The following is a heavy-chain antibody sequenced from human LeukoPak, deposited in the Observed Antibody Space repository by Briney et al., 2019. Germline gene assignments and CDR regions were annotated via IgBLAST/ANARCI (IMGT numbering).Heavy chain of an antibody. J-gene: IGHJ3*02. CDR3: ARDFSPYCGGDCYFDAFDM. V-gene: IGHV3-7*01. Sequence: GGSLRLSCAASGFSFSSYWMTWVRQGTGKGLEWVSNINRDGSVKRYMDSVKGRFTISRDNAKNSLYLQMNSLRAEDTAVYYCARDFSPYCGGDCYFDAFDMWGQGTVVTVSS. D-gene: IGHD2-21*01. CDR1: GFSFSSYW. CDR2: INRDGSVK.